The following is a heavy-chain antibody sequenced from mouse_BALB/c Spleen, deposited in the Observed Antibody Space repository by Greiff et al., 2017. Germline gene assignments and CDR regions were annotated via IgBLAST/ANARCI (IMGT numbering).Heavy chain of an antibody. CDR3: ARETTDAMDY. Sequence: QVQLKESAAELARPGASVKMSCKASGYTFTSYTMHWVKQRPGQGLEWIGYINPSSGYTEYNQKFKDKTTLTADKSSSTAYMQLSSLTSEDSAVYYCARETTDAMDYWGQGTSVTVSS. J-gene: IGHJ4*01. V-gene: IGHV1-4*02. CDR1: GYTFTSYT. CDR2: INPSSGYT. D-gene: IGHD1-1*01.